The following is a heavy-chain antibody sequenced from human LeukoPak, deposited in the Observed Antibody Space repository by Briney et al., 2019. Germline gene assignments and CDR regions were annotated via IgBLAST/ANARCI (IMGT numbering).Heavy chain of an antibody. CDR2: ISGSGGST. D-gene: IGHD6-19*01. CDR3: AKDGRIAVAGTLGGDWFDP. J-gene: IGHJ5*02. CDR1: GFTFSSYA. V-gene: IGHV3-23*01. Sequence: GGSLRLSCAASGFTFSSYAMSWVRQAPGKGLEWVSAISGSGGSTYYAGSVKGRFTISRDNSKNTLYLQMNSLRAEDTAVYYCAKDGRIAVAGTLGGDWFDPWGQGTLVTVSS.